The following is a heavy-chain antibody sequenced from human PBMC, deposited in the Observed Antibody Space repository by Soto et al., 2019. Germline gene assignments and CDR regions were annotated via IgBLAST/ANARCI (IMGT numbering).Heavy chain of an antibody. CDR1: GFTLSDHY. J-gene: IGHJ4*02. D-gene: IGHD3-10*01. V-gene: IGHV3-72*01. Sequence: EVQLVESGGGLVQPGRSLRLSCAGSGFTLSDHYMDWVRQAPGKGLEWVGRTRKKANSYTTEYAASVKGRFTVSSDASLNSVYLQMNSLKTEDTAVYYCVRTSHYGSGSWNFDSWGQGTLVTVSS. CDR3: VRTSHYGSGSWNFDS. CDR2: TRKKANSYTT.